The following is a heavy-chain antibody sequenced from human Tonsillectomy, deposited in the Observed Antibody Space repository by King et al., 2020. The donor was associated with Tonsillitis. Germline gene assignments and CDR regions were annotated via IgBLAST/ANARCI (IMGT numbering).Heavy chain of an antibody. D-gene: IGHD3-10*01. CDR3: ARGSSGMDV. J-gene: IGHJ6*02. Sequence: VQLVESGGGLVKPGGSLRLSCAASGFTFSTYSMNWVRQAPGKGLGWFSSIGSSSIYIYYADSVKGRFTISRDNAKNSLYLQMNSLRAEDTAVYYCARGSSGMDVWGQGTTVTVSS. CDR1: GFTFSTYS. CDR2: IGSSSIYI. V-gene: IGHV3-21*01.